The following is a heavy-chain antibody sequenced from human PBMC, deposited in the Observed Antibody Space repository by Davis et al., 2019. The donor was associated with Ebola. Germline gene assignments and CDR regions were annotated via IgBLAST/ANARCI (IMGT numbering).Heavy chain of an antibody. J-gene: IGHJ6*03. CDR3: ARTDYYYYYMDV. V-gene: IGHV5-10-1*01. CDR1: GYSFTTYW. CDR2: IDPSYSYT. Sequence: GESLKISCKGSGYSFTTYWISWVRQMPGKGLEWMGRIDPSYSYTNNSPSFQGHFTISADKSISTAYLQWSSLKASDTAMYYCARTDYYYYYMDVWGKGTTVTVSS.